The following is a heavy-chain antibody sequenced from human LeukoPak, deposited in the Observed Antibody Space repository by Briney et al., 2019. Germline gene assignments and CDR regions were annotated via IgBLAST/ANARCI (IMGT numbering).Heavy chain of an antibody. CDR1: GGSISSGGYY. CDR3: AREDYDYVWGSPAKYFDL. J-gene: IGHJ2*01. V-gene: IGHV4-31*03. CDR2: IYYSGTT. D-gene: IGHD3-16*01. Sequence: PSQTLSLTCTVSGGSISSGGYYWSWIRQHPGKGLEWIGYIYYSGTTNYNPSLKSRVTISVDTSKNQFSLKLSSVTAADTAVYYCAREDYDYVWGSPAKYFDLWGRGTLVTVSS.